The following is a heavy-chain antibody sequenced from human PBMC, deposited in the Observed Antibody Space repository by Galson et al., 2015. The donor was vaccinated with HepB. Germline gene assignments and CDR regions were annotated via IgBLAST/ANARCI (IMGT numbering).Heavy chain of an antibody. Sequence: SLRLSCAGSGFPFSSYNMIWVRQAPGKGLEWVASISSDSSYTYYADSVKGRFTISRDNAKNSLYLQMNSLRVEDTAVYYCAKDRGGSFYNRLDYWGQGTLVTVSS. J-gene: IGHJ4*02. CDR2: ISSDSSYT. D-gene: IGHD1-26*01. CDR1: GFPFSSYN. CDR3: AKDRGGSFYNRLDY. V-gene: IGHV3-21*04.